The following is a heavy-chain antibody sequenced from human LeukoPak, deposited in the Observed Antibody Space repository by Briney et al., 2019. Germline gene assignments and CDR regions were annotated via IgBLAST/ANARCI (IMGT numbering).Heavy chain of an antibody. Sequence: GGSLRLSCAAPGFTFSSYAMSWVRQAPGKGLEWVSAIGGTNGRTYYADSVKGRFTISRDNSKNTLYLQMNSLRDEETAVYYCAKHYYDSSGTPRYFDYWGQGTLVTVSS. CDR3: AKHYYDSSGTPRYFDY. D-gene: IGHD3-22*01. CDR2: IGGTNGRT. CDR1: GFTFSSYA. J-gene: IGHJ4*02. V-gene: IGHV3-23*01.